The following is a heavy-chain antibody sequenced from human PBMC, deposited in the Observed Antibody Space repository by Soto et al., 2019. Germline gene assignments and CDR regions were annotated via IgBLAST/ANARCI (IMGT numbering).Heavy chain of an antibody. D-gene: IGHD6-13*01. CDR3: ARVAPPSYSSSWYCYHWFDP. CDR1: GYTFTGYY. Sequence: SVKVSCKASGYTFTGYYMHWVRQAPGQGLEWMGWINPNSGGTNYAQKFQGRVTMTRDTSISTAYMELSRLRSDDTAVYYCARVAPPSYSSSWYCYHWFDPWGQGTLVTVSS. CDR2: INPNSGGT. J-gene: IGHJ5*02. V-gene: IGHV1-2*02.